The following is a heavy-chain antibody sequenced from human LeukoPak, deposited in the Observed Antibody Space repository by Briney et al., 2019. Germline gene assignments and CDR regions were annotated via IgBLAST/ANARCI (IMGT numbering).Heavy chain of an antibody. CDR2: ISSSSSYI. CDR1: GFTFSSYS. Sequence: GGSLRLSCAASGFTFSSYSMNWVRQAPGKGLEWVSSISSSSSYIYYADSVKGRFTISRDNAKNSLYLQMNSLRAEDTAVYYCARGPTGGAGTGNVDYWGQGTLVTVSS. CDR3: ARGPTGGAGTGNVDY. J-gene: IGHJ4*02. V-gene: IGHV3-21*01. D-gene: IGHD2-8*02.